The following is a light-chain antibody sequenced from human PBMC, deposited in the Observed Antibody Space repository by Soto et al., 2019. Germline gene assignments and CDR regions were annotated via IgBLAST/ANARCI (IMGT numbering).Light chain of an antibody. V-gene: IGLV2-14*03. CDR1: SNDVGGYNY. Sequence: QSALTQPASVSGSSGQSITISCTGTSNDVGGYNYVSWYQQHPGKAPKLMIYEVTNRPSGVSNRFSGSKSGNTASLTISGLQAEDEADYYCSSYTSSGTHVLFGGGTKLTVL. CDR3: SSYTSSGTHVL. J-gene: IGLJ2*01. CDR2: EVT.